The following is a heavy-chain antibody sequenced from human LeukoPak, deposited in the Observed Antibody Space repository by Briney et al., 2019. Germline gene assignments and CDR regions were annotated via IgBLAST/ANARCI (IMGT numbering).Heavy chain of an antibody. Sequence: SETLSLTCTVSGGSISGYYWSWIRQPPGKGLEWIGYIYYSGSTNYNPSLKSRVTISVDTSKNQFSLKLSSVTAADTAVYYCARGNVAAAGYWYFDLWGRGTLVTVSS. D-gene: IGHD6-13*01. CDR3: ARGNVAAAGYWYFDL. V-gene: IGHV4-59*01. CDR1: GGSISGYY. CDR2: IYYSGST. J-gene: IGHJ2*01.